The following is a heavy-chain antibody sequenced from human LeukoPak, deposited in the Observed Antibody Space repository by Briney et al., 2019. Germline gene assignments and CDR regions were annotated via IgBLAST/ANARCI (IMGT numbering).Heavy chain of an antibody. V-gene: IGHV3-74*01. D-gene: IGHD6-13*01. Sequence: GGSLRLSCAASGFTFSSYWMHWVRQAPGKGLVWVSRINSDGSSTSYADSVKGRFTISRDNAKNTLYLQMNSLRAEDTAVYYRARESIAAAGMGWFDPWGQGTLVTVSS. CDR1: GFTFSSYW. CDR2: INSDGSST. J-gene: IGHJ5*02. CDR3: ARESIAAAGMGWFDP.